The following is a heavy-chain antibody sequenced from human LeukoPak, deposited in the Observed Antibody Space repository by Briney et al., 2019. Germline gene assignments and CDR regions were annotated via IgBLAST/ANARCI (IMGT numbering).Heavy chain of an antibody. CDR3: ARSDIVVVPAAIPPAFDI. CDR1: SGSISRYY. V-gene: IGHV4-59*01. Sequence: SETLSLTCTVSSGSISRYYWSWLGQPPGKALEWIGYIYYSGSTNYNPSLKSRVTISVDTSKNQFSLKLSSVTAADTAVYYCARSDIVVVPAAIPPAFDIWGQGTMVTVSS. J-gene: IGHJ3*02. D-gene: IGHD2-2*02. CDR2: IYYSGST.